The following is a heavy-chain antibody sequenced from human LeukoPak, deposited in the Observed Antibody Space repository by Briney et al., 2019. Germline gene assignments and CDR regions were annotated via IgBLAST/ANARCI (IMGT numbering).Heavy chain of an antibody. J-gene: IGHJ6*02. CDR3: ARDDAPYSGSYNYYYYGMDV. V-gene: IGHV3-23*01. CDR2: ISGSGGST. D-gene: IGHD1-26*01. Sequence: GGSLRLSCAASGFTFSSYAMSWVRQAPGKGLEWVSAISGSGGSTYYADSVKGRFTISRDNSKNTLYLQMNSLRAEDTAVYYCARDDAPYSGSYNYYYYGMDVWGQGTTVTVSS. CDR1: GFTFSSYA.